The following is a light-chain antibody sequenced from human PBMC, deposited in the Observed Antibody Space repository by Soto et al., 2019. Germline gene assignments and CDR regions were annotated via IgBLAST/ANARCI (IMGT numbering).Light chain of an antibody. Sequence: SVFAETRATLSFSPVERATISGRASQSVSTYLAWYQQKPGQAPRLLIHDASNRATGIPVRFSGSGAGTDFTLTISSLEPEDSAVYCCQQRSNWPSISFGQGTRLEIK. CDR3: QQRSNWPSIS. V-gene: IGKV3-11*01. CDR1: QSVSTY. J-gene: IGKJ5*01. CDR2: DAS.